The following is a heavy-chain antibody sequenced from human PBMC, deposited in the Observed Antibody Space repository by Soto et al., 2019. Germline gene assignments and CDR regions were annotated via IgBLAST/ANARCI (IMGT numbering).Heavy chain of an antibody. Sequence: QVQLQQWGAGLLKPSETLSLTCAVYGGPSSGYFWSWVRQPPGKGLEWIGQITHTGSTNYKPSLKSRVTISLDTSRNHFSLKLHSVTAADTAVYYCATYFYDGRGFDFDFWSQGTLVTVSS. CDR3: ATYFYDGRGFDFDF. D-gene: IGHD3-22*01. CDR1: GGPSSGYF. J-gene: IGHJ4*02. CDR2: ITHTGST. V-gene: IGHV4-34*01.